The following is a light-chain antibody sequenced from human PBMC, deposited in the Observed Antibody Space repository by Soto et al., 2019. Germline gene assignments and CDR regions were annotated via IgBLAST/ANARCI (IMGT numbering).Light chain of an antibody. V-gene: IGKV3-20*01. CDR1: QSVTSSC. Sequence: EIVLTQSPGTLSLSPGERATLSCTASQSVTSSCLAWYQRKPGQAPRLLIHTTSIRSTDIPDGFSGSGSGTDFTLTISRLEQKDSEVYYYQQCGGSPLFSLGPRTRVDIK. J-gene: IGKJ3*01. CDR2: TTS. CDR3: QQCGGSPLFS.